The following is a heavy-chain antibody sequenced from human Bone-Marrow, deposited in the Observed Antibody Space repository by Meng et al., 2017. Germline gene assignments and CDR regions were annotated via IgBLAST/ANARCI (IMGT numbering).Heavy chain of an antibody. CDR3: ARDPHYYDSSGYFPFDY. J-gene: IGHJ4*02. Sequence: VQLGQAGSEVKQPGAAVKVFCKASGYTFTSYGISWVRQAPGQGLEWMGWISAYNGNTNYAQKLQGRVTMTTDTSTSTAYMELRSLRSDDTAVYYCARDPHYYDSSGYFPFDYWGQGTLVTVSS. V-gene: IGHV1-18*01. CDR1: GYTFTSYG. CDR2: ISAYNGNT. D-gene: IGHD3-22*01.